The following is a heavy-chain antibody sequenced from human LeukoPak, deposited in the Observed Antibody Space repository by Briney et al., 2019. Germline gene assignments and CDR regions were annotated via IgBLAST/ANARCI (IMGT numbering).Heavy chain of an antibody. CDR2: ISWNSGSI. CDR1: GFTFDDYA. V-gene: IGHV3-9*01. Sequence: PGGSLRLSCAASGFTFDDYAMHWVRQAPGKGLEWVSGISWNSGSIGYADSVKGRFTISRDNSKNTLYLQMNSLRAEDTAVYYCARDGGSYYYYGMDVWGQGTTVTVSS. CDR3: ARDGGSYYYYGMDV. D-gene: IGHD2-15*01. J-gene: IGHJ6*02.